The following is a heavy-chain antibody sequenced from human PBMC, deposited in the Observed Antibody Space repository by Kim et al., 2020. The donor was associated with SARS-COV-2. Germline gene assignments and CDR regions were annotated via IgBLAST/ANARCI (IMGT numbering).Heavy chain of an antibody. CDR2: INHSGST. CDR3: ARAFCPAYSSGWYPIKSATCYYYYGMDV. D-gene: IGHD6-19*01. V-gene: IGHV4-34*01. J-gene: IGHJ6*02. Sequence: SETLSLTCAVYGGSFSGYYWSWIRQPPGKGLEWIGEINHSGSTNYNPSLKSRVTISVDTSKNQFSLKLSSVTAADTAVYYCARAFCPAYSSGWYPIKSATCYYYYGMDVWGQGTTVTVSS. CDR1: GGSFSGYY.